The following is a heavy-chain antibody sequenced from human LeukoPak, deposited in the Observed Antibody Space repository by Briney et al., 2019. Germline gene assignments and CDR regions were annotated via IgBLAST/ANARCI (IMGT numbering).Heavy chain of an antibody. CDR3: ARDFLGEGATPPGYYYGMDV. CDR2: ISSSGSTI. D-gene: IGHD1-26*01. V-gene: IGHV3-48*03. Sequence: GGSVRLSCAASGFTFSSYEMNWVRQAPGKGLEWVSYISSSGSTIYYADSVKGRFTISRDNAKNSLYLQMNSLRAEDTAVYYCARDFLGEGATPPGYYYGMDVWGQGTTVTVSS. J-gene: IGHJ6*02. CDR1: GFTFSSYE.